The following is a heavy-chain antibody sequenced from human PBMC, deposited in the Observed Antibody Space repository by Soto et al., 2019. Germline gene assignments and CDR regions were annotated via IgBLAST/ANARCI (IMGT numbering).Heavy chain of an antibody. CDR3: ARGYSSRFAEYIQH. CDR1: GYTFTSYD. CDR2: MNPNSGNT. Sequence: ASVKVSCKASGYTFTSYDINWVRQATGQGLEWMGWMNPNSGNTGYAQKFQGRVTMTRNTSISTAYMELSSLRSEDTAVYYCARGYSSRFAEYIQHWCPGTLGTVSS. D-gene: IGHD6-19*01. J-gene: IGHJ1*01. V-gene: IGHV1-8*01.